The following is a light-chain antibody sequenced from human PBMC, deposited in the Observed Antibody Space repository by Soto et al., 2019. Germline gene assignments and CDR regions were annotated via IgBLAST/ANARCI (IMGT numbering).Light chain of an antibody. CDR3: MQGTHWPRT. V-gene: IGKV2-30*01. Sequence: DVVMTQSLLSLPVTLGQPASISCRSSQSLVYSDGNTYLNWFQQRPGQSPRRLIHKVSNRDSGVPDRFSGSGSGTDFTLKISRVEAEDVGVYYCMQGTHWPRTFGQGTKVEIK. J-gene: IGKJ1*01. CDR1: QSLVYSDGNTY. CDR2: KVS.